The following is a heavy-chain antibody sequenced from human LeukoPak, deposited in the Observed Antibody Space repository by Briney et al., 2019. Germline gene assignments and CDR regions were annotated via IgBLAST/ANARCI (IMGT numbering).Heavy chain of an antibody. CDR3: AREGSVLRYFDWLSI. V-gene: IGHV1-69*01. D-gene: IGHD3-9*01. J-gene: IGHJ4*02. CDR1: GGTFSSYA. CDR2: IIPIFGTA. Sequence: SVKVSCKASGGTFSSYAISWVRQAPGQGLEWMGGIIPIFGTANYAQKFQGRVTITADESTSTAYMELSSLRSEDTAVYYSAREGSVLRYFDWLSIWGQGTLVTVSS.